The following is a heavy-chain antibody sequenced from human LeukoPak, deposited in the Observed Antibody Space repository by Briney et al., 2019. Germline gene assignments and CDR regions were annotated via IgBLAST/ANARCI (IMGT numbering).Heavy chain of an antibody. Sequence: PSQTLSLTCTVSGGSISSGGYYWSWIRQHPGKGLEWIGYIYYSGSTYYNPSLKSRVTISVDTSKNQFSLKLSFVTAADTAVYYCASTIAAAGYNWFDPWGQGTLVTVSS. CDR2: IYYSGST. V-gene: IGHV4-31*03. D-gene: IGHD6-13*01. J-gene: IGHJ5*02. CDR1: GGSISSGGYY. CDR3: ASTIAAAGYNWFDP.